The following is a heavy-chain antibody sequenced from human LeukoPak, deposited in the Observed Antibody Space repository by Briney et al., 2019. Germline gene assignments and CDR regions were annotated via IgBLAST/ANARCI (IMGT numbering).Heavy chain of an antibody. CDR3: ARAGVADDYYFDY. CDR2: ISAYNGNT. J-gene: IGHJ4*02. Sequence: GASVKVSCKASGYTFTSYGISWVRQAPGQGLEWMGWISAYNGNTNYAQKLQGRVTMTRDTSTSTVYMELSSLRSEDTAVYYCARAGVADDYYFDYWGQGTLLTVSS. V-gene: IGHV1-18*01. D-gene: IGHD3-3*01. CDR1: GYTFTSYG.